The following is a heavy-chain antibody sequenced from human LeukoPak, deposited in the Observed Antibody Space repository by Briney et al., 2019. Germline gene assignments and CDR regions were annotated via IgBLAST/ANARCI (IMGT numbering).Heavy chain of an antibody. CDR2: IRYDGSNK. Sequence: GGSLSLSCASSGFTLRSYGMHWVRQAPGKGLEWVSFIRYDGSNKYYVDSVKGRFTVSRHDSKDTLYLQWNSLRPEDTAVYYCSKDLHQVFDIWGQGTMVTASS. CDR3: SKDLHQVFDI. D-gene: IGHD2-2*01. J-gene: IGHJ3*02. CDR1: GFTLRSYG. V-gene: IGHV3-30*02.